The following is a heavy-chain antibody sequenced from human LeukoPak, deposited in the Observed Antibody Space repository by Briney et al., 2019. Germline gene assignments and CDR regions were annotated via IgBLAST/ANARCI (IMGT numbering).Heavy chain of an antibody. V-gene: IGHV3-23*01. Sequence: AGGSLRLSCAASGFTFSSYAMSWVRQAPGKGLEWVSAVSGSGGSTYYADSVKGRFTISRDNSKNTLYLQMNSLRAEDTAVYYCAKSGYRTPGGYFDYWGQGTLVTVSS. D-gene: IGHD3-22*01. CDR1: GFTFSSYA. CDR3: AKSGYRTPGGYFDY. J-gene: IGHJ4*02. CDR2: VSGSGGST.